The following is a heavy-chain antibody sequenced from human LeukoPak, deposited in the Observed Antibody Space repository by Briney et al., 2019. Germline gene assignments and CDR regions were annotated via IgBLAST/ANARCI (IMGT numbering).Heavy chain of an antibody. J-gene: IGHJ4*02. Sequence: GGSLRLSCAASGYTFSTYDMNWVRQAPGKGLEWVSYISSSSSSIYYADSVKGRFTISRDNSKNTLYLQMNSLRAEDTAVYYCAKDASYYDSNFDYWGQGTLVTVSS. CDR2: ISSSSSSI. D-gene: IGHD3-22*01. CDR3: AKDASYYDSNFDY. V-gene: IGHV3-48*01. CDR1: GYTFSTYD.